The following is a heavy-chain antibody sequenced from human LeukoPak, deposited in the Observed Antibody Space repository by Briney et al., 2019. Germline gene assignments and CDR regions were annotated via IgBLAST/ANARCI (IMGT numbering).Heavy chain of an antibody. CDR3: AREGDYYDSSGYYDY. CDR2: IYYSGSA. D-gene: IGHD3-22*01. Sequence: SQTLSLTCTVSGGSISSGDYYWSWIRQAPGKGLEWIGYIYYSGSAYYNPSLKSRVTISVDTSKNQFSLKLSSVTAADTAVYYCAREGDYYDSSGYYDYWGQGTLVTVSS. V-gene: IGHV4-30-4*01. CDR1: GGSISSGDYY. J-gene: IGHJ4*02.